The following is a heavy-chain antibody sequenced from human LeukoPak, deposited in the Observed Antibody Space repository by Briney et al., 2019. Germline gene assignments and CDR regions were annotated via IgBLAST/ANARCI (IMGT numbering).Heavy chain of an antibody. Sequence: PGRSLRLSCAASGFTFSSYGMHWVRQAPGKGLEWVAVISYDGSNKYYADSVKGRFTISRDNSKNTVSLQMNSLRAEDTAVYYCAKVRGAVAITFLDYWGQGTLVTVSS. D-gene: IGHD3-22*01. J-gene: IGHJ4*02. V-gene: IGHV3-30*18. CDR1: GFTFSSYG. CDR2: ISYDGSNK. CDR3: AKVRGAVAITFLDY.